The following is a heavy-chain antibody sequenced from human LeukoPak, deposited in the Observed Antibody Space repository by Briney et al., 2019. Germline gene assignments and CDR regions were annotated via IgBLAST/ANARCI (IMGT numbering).Heavy chain of an antibody. D-gene: IGHD3-3*01. V-gene: IGHV4-34*01. CDR1: GGSFSGYY. CDR3: ARGLYDFWSGYYQGDAFDI. Sequence: LWEALSLTCAVYGGSFSGYYWSWIRQPPGKGLEWIGEINHSGSTNYNPSHKSRVTISVDTSKNQFSLKLSSVTAADTAVYYCARGLYDFWSGYYQGDAFDIWGQGTMVTVSS. CDR2: INHSGST. J-gene: IGHJ3*02.